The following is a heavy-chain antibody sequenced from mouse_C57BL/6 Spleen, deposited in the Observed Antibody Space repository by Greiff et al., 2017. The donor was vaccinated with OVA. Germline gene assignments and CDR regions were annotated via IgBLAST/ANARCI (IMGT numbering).Heavy chain of an antibody. CDR1: GFSLTSYA. V-gene: IGHV2-9-1*01. CDR3: DRRVESYAMDY. J-gene: IGHJ4*01. CDR2: IWTGGGT. D-gene: IGHD1-1*01. Sequence: VQLKESGPGLVAPSQSLSITCTVSGFSLTSYAISWVRQPPGKGLEWLGVIWTGGGTNYNSALKSRLSIRKDNSNSQVFLKMNSLQTDDTARDSCDRRVESYAMDYWGQGTSVTVSS.